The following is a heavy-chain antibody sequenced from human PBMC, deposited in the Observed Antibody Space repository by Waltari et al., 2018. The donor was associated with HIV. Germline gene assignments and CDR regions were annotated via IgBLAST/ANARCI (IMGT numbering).Heavy chain of an antibody. V-gene: IGHV3-30*02. CDR3: AKELRSGYSYYYYGMDV. Sequence: QGQLVESGGGVVQPGGSLRLPCAAPGFRFSVFGLPWVRQAPGKGMEWVTFIRYDGNTKYYADSVKGRFTISRDNSKNTLYLQMSSLRAEDTAVYYCAKELRSGYSYYYYGMDVWGQGTTVTVSS. D-gene: IGHD2-15*01. J-gene: IGHJ6*02. CDR2: IRYDGNTK. CDR1: GFRFSVFG.